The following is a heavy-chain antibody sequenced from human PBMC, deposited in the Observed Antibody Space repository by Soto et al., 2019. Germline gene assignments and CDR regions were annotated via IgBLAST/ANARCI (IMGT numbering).Heavy chain of an antibody. CDR2: MNPNSGNT. V-gene: IGHV1-8*01. CDR3: SRGLVLVPAAAVTTDDY. Sequence: QVQLVQSGAEVKKPGASVKVSCKASGYTFTSYDINWVRQATGQGLEWMGWMNPNSGNTGCAQKFQGRVTMTRTTSISTAYMELSSLRSEDTAVYYCSRGLVLVPAAAVTTDDYWGQGTLVTVSS. D-gene: IGHD2-2*01. CDR1: GYTFTSYD. J-gene: IGHJ4*02.